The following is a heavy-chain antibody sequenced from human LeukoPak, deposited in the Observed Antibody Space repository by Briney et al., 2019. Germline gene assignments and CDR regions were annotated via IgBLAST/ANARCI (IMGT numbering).Heavy chain of an antibody. D-gene: IGHD3-22*01. Sequence: GGSLRLSCAGSGFTFSSYSMNWVRQAPGKGPEWLSSISGSSSQIFYAGSVKGRFTISRDNAKNSLYLQMNSLRAEDTAFYYCARLRNYDSSAYYLEIDSWGQGTLVTVSS. CDR2: ISGSSSQI. V-gene: IGHV3-21*04. CDR3: ARLRNYDSSAYYLEIDS. J-gene: IGHJ4*02. CDR1: GFTFSSYS.